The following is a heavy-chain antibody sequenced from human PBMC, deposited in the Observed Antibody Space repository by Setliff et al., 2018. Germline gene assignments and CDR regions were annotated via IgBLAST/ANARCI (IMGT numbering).Heavy chain of an antibody. J-gene: IGHJ6*03. CDR2: IYIGGSA. D-gene: IGHD6-19*01. CDR3: AREQWLDPPGYYYMDV. Sequence: PSETLSLTCTASGGSISSYYWSWIRQPAGKGLEWIGHIYIGGSANYNPSLKSRVTMSIDTSTNQFSLKLNSVTAADMAVYYCAREQWLDPPGYYYMDVWAKGTTVTVSS. V-gene: IGHV4-4*07. CDR1: GGSISSYY.